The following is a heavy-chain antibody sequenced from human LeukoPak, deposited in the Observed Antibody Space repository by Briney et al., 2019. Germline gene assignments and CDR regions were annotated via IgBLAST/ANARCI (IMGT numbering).Heavy chain of an antibody. CDR3: AKDQDLTMVRGIPAPHYFDY. V-gene: IGHV3-23*01. CDR1: GFTFSSYA. Sequence: GGSLRLSCAASGFTFSSYAMSWFRQAPGKGLEWVSVISGSGGSTYYADSVKGRFTISRDNSKDTLYLQMNSLRAEDTAVYYCAKDQDLTMVRGIPAPHYFDYWGQGSLVTVSS. CDR2: ISGSGGST. D-gene: IGHD3-10*01. J-gene: IGHJ4*02.